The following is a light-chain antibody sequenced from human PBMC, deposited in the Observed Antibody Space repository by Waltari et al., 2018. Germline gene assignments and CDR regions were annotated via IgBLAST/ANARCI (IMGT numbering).Light chain of an antibody. CDR3: LHYDSAPYT. J-gene: IGKJ2*01. CDR1: QGISKY. CDR2: DAS. Sequence: DIQMTQSPSSLSASVGDRVTITCRASQGISKYLNWYQQKPGKTPTRLIYDASTLQSGGPSRFSGSGSGTVFTLTINSLQPEDVATYYCLHYDSAPYTFGQGTEVEI. V-gene: IGKV1-17*01.